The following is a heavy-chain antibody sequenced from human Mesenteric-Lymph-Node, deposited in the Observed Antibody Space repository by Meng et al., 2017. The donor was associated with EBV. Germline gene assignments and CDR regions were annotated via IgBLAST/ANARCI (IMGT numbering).Heavy chain of an antibody. J-gene: IGHJ4*02. V-gene: IGHV4-61*01. CDR3: ARHREGGGFEPIDY. Sequence: QVQLQESGPGLVKPSETLSLTCTVSGDSVNDVNDYWSWIRQPPGKGLEWIAYIYYSGSTNFNPSLKSRAAISVDTSKNQFSLRLSSVTAADTAAYYCARHREGGGFEPIDYWGQGTLVTVSS. CDR2: IYYSGST. D-gene: IGHD3-16*01. CDR1: GDSVNDVNDY.